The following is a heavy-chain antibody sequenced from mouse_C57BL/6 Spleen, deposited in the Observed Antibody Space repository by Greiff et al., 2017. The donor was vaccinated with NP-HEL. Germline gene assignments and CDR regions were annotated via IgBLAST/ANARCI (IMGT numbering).Heavy chain of an antibody. Sequence: VQLKESGPGLVQPSQSLSITCTVSGFSLTSYGVHWVRQSPGKGLEWLGVIWRGGSTDYNAAFMSRLSITKDNSKSQVFFKMTSLQADDTAIYYCASITTVVADYYAMDYWGQGTSVTVSS. V-gene: IGHV2-5*01. CDR2: IWRGGST. D-gene: IGHD1-1*01. CDR1: GFSLTSYG. CDR3: ASITTVVADYYAMDY. J-gene: IGHJ4*01.